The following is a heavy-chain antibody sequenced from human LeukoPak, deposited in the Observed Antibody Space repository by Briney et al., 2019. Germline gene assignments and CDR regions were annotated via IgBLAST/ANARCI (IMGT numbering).Heavy chain of an antibody. CDR1: GGSISSYY. CDR3: ARGHSGYDEWYFDY. J-gene: IGHJ4*02. D-gene: IGHD5-12*01. CDR2: IYYSGST. V-gene: IGHV4-59*01. Sequence: SETLSVTCTVSGGSISSYYWSWIRQPPGKGLEWIGYIYYSGSTNYNPSLKSRVTISVDTSKNQFSLKLSSVTAADTAVYYCARGHSGYDEWYFDYWGQGTLVTVSS.